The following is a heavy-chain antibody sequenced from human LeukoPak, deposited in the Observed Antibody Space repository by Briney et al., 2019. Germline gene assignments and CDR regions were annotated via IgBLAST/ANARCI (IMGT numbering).Heavy chain of an antibody. V-gene: IGHV3-72*01. CDR3: ARGGSGYGMDV. Sequence: GGSLRLSCAASGFTFSDHFMDWVRQAPGKGLEWVGRIRDKANSYSTEYAASVEGRFTISRDDSKNSLYLQMNSLKTEDTAVYYCARGGSGYGMDVWGQGTTVTVSS. J-gene: IGHJ6*02. CDR2: IRDKANSYST. CDR1: GFTFSDHF. D-gene: IGHD3-10*01.